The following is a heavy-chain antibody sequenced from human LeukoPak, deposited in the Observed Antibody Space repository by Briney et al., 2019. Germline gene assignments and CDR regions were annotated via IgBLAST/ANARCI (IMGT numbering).Heavy chain of an antibody. CDR1: GYTFTGYY. V-gene: IGHV1-2*02. CDR2: INPNSGGT. CDR3: ARDRVGPTFRRDSGSYPY. D-gene: IGHD1-26*01. Sequence: ASVKVSCKASGYTFTGYYMHWVRQAPGQGLEWMGWINPNSGGTNYAQKFQGRVTMTRDTSISTAYMELSRLRSDDTAVYYCARDRVGPTFRRDSGSYPYWGQGTLVTVSS. J-gene: IGHJ4*02.